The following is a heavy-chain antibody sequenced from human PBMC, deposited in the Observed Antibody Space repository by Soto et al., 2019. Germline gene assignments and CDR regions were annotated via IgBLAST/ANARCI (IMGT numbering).Heavy chain of an antibody. D-gene: IGHD3-22*01. CDR3: ARDLGYYASDGYFDY. V-gene: IGHV3-11*01. Sequence: QVQLVESGGGLVKPGGSLRLSCAASGFTFSDYYMSWIRQAPGKGLEWVSYISSSGDIIYYADSVKGRFTTSRDNAKNSLYLQMNSLRADDTAVYYCARDLGYYASDGYFDYWGQGTLVTVSS. CDR1: GFTFSDYY. CDR2: ISSSGDII. J-gene: IGHJ4*02.